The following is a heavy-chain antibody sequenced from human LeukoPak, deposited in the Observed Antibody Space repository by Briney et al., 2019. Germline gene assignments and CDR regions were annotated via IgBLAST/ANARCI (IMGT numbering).Heavy chain of an antibody. CDR3: AKGNDILTGYFKGDAFDI. J-gene: IGHJ3*02. CDR2: ISGSGGST. D-gene: IGHD3-9*01. Sequence: GGSLRLSCAASGFTFSSYAMSWVRQAPGKGLEWVSAISGSGGSTYYADSVKGRFTISRDNSKNTLYLQMHSLRAEDTAVYYCAKGNDILTGYFKGDAFDIWGQGTMVTVSS. V-gene: IGHV3-23*01. CDR1: GFTFSSYA.